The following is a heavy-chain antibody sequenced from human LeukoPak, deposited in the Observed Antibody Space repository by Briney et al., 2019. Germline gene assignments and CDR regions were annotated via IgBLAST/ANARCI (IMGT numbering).Heavy chain of an antibody. CDR1: GGTFSSYA. J-gene: IGHJ4*02. CDR2: IIPIFGTA. V-gene: IGHV1-69*13. D-gene: IGHD3-22*01. CDR3: ARDELYDSSGYYYEGDFDY. Sequence: ASVKVSCKASGGTFSSYAISWVRQAPGQGLEWMGGIIPIFGTANYAQKFQGRVTITADESTSTAYMELSSLRSEDTAVYYCARDELYDSSGYYYEGDFDYWGQGTLVTVSS.